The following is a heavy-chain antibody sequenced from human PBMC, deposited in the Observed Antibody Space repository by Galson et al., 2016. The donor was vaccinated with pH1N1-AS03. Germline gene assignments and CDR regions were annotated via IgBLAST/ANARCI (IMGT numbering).Heavy chain of an antibody. Sequence: SLRLSCAASGFTFTTCAMTWVRQAPGKGLEWVSTISASGGSTFYADSVKGRFTISGDHSKNTLYLQMNSLRAEDAAVYYCAKDLTAVAGKWFDWFDSWGQGTLVTVSS. V-gene: IGHV3-23*01. CDR3: AKDLTAVAGKWFDWFDS. D-gene: IGHD6-19*01. CDR1: GFTFTTCA. J-gene: IGHJ5*01. CDR2: ISASGGST.